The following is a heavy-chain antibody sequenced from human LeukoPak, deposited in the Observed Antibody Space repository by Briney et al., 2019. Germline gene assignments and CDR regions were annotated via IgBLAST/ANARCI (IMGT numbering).Heavy chain of an antibody. Sequence: SETLSLTCTVSGGSISSYYWSWIRQPPGRGLEWTGYIYYSGSTNYNPSLKSRVTISVDTSKNQFSLKLSSVTAADTAVYYCASSSTRHYYYYYMDVWGKGTTVTVSS. V-gene: IGHV4-59*01. CDR1: GGSISSYY. D-gene: IGHD2-2*01. CDR3: ASSSTRHYYYYYMDV. J-gene: IGHJ6*03. CDR2: IYYSGST.